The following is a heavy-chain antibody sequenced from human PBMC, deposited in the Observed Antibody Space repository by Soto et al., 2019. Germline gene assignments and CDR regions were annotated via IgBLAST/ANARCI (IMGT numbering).Heavy chain of an antibody. CDR3: ARGRWELRFDY. D-gene: IGHD2-15*01. CDR2: INHSGGS. V-gene: IGHV4-34*01. J-gene: IGHJ4*02. Sequence: SETLSLTCAVYGGSFIGYYCIWIRQPPGKGLEWIGEINHSGGSNYNPSLKSRVTISLDTSKNQFSLKLGSVTAADTAVYYCARGRWELRFDYWGQGTPVTVSS. CDR1: GGSFIGYY.